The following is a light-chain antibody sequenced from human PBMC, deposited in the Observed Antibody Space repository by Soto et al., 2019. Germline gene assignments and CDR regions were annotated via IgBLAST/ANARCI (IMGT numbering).Light chain of an antibody. Sequence: QPVLTQPPSVSGAPGQRVTISCTGSSSNIGAGYDVHWYQQLPGTAPKVLIYGDNYRPSGVPDRFSGSKSGTSASLAITGLQPEDEGDYYCQSFDNRLSGSVVFGGGTKVTVL. V-gene: IGLV1-40*01. CDR1: SSNIGAGYD. CDR3: QSFDNRLSGSVV. J-gene: IGLJ2*01. CDR2: GDN.